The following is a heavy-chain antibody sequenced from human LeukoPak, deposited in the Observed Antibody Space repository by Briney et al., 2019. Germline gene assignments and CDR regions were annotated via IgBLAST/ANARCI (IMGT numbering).Heavy chain of an antibody. V-gene: IGHV4-39*01. CDR1: GGSISSYY. CDR2: IYYSGST. CDR3: ARHRDYHYYHMDV. Sequence: ASETLSLTCTVSGGSISSYYWGWIRQPPGKGLEWIGRIYYSGSTYYNPSLKSRVTISVDTSKNQFSLRLSPVTAADTAVYYCARHRDYHYYHMDVWGKGTTVTVSS. J-gene: IGHJ6*03.